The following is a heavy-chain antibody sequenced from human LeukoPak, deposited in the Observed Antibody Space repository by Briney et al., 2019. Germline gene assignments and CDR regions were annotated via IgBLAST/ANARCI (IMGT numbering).Heavy chain of an antibody. CDR3: ASTTIDHYYFDY. J-gene: IGHJ4*02. D-gene: IGHD3-9*01. Sequence: SETLSLTCTVSSGSISSGTYYWSWIRQHPGKGLEWIGYIYHSGSTYYNPSLKSRITISVDTSKNQFSLKLSSVTAADTAVYYCASTTIDHYYFDYWGQGTLVTVSS. CDR1: SGSISSGTYY. CDR2: IYHSGST. V-gene: IGHV4-31*03.